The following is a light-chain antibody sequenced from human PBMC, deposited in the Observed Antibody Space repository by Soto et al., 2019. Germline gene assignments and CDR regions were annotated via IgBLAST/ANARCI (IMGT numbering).Light chain of an antibody. J-gene: IGLJ1*01. CDR2: YVS. Sequence: QSALTQPRSVSGSPGQSVTISCTGTSSDVGGYNYDSWYQQHPGKAPKLMIYYVSKRPSGVPDRFSGSKSGNTASLTISGLQAEDEADYYCCSYAGSYRGVFGTGTKLTVL. CDR1: SSDVGGYNY. CDR3: CSYAGSYRGV. V-gene: IGLV2-11*01.